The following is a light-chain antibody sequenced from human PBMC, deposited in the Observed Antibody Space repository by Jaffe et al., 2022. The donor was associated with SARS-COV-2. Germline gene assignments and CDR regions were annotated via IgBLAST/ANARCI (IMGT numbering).Light chain of an antibody. CDR1: SLSSYY. CDR2: DKN. Sequence: SSELTQDPAVSVALGQTVRITCQGDSLSSYYASWYQQKPGQAPILVIYDKNNRPSGIPDRFSGSSSGDTASLTITGAQAEDEADYYCNSRDSRGFRLVFGGGTKLTVL. CDR3: NSRDSRGFRLV. J-gene: IGLJ2*01. V-gene: IGLV3-19*01.